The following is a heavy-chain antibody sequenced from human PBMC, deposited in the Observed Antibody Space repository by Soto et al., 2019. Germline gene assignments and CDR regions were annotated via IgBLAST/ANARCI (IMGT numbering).Heavy chain of an antibody. CDR2: IYYSGST. CDR1: GGSISSGGYY. J-gene: IGHJ6*02. D-gene: IGHD3-22*01. Sequence: PSETLSLTCTVSGGSISSGGYYWSWIRQHPGKGLEWIGYIYYSGSTYYNPSLKSRVTISVDTSKNQFSLKLSSVTAADTAVYYCARTGGDRSGYYYVSYYYYGMDVLGQGTTVTVSS. CDR3: ARTGGDRSGYYYVSYYYYGMDV. V-gene: IGHV4-31*03.